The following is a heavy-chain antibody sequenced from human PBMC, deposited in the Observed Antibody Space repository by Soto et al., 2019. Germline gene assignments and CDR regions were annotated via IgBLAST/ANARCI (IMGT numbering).Heavy chain of an antibody. CDR1: GLTFSNYG. J-gene: IGHJ4*02. CDR3: AAGLDY. V-gene: IGHV3-23*01. CDR2: IDGTGGST. Sequence: EVQLLESGGGLVQPGRSLRLSCAASGLTFSNYGMKWVRQAPGKGLEWVSGIDGTGGSTYYADSVKGRFTISRDNSKNTLYLQMNGLRAEDTAIYYCAAGLDYWGQGILVTVSS.